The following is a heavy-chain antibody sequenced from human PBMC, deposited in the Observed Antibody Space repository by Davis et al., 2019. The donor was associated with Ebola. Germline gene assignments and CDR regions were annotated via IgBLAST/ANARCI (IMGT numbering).Heavy chain of an antibody. D-gene: IGHD6-19*01. J-gene: IGHJ4*01. Sequence: MPSETLSLTCTVSGGSVSSNNHFWTWMRQPPGKGLEWIGYIYYTGRGNTNYNPSLKSRVTISLDTSKNQFSLKLSSVTAADTAVYYCARVSQPIAVAGDYFDYWGHGTLVTVSS. V-gene: IGHV4-61*01. CDR3: ARVSQPIAVAGDYFDY. CDR1: GGSVSSNNHF. CDR2: IYYTGRGNT.